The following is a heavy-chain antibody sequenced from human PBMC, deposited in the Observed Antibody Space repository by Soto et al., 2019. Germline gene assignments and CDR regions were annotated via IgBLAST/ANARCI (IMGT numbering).Heavy chain of an antibody. J-gene: IGHJ4*02. CDR2: IDPDGSGR. CDR1: EFTFSRYW. CDR3: TTSPSATPDD. Sequence: EVQLVESGGGLVQPGGSLGLSCVASEFTFSRYWMHWVRQAPGKGLVWVARIDPDGSGRGYADSVKGRFTISRDNAQKTLYLQMNGLRAEDTAVYYCTTSPSATPDDWAQGTLVTVSS. V-gene: IGHV3-74*01.